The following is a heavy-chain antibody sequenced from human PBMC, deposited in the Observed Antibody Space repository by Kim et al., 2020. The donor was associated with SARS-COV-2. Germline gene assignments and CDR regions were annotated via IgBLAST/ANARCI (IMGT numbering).Heavy chain of an antibody. CDR3: AKKFHYGSGTYLYYFDS. CDR1: GFTFNNYA. V-gene: IGHV3-23*01. Sequence: GGSLRLSCVASGFTFNNYAMSWVRQAPGKGLEWVSTIRAIDRTTYYADSVRGRFTISRDNSKNTLYLQMNSLRPEDTAVYYCAKKFHYGSGTYLYYFDSWGQGTLLTASS. J-gene: IGHJ4*02. D-gene: IGHD3-10*01. CDR2: IRAIDRTT.